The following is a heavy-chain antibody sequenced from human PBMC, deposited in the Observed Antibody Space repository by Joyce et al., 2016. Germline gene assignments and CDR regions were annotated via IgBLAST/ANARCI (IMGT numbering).Heavy chain of an antibody. J-gene: IGHJ4*02. D-gene: IGHD3-10*01. CDR1: GLSFSNHG. V-gene: IGHV3-30*18. Sequence: QVQLVESGGAVVQPGRSLRLSCAASGLSFSNHGMHWVRQPPGKGLELVAVIQRDGNIKYYADTVKGRFTVARDNSKNKLYLEMNSLRPEDTALYYCAKEFGGSGTYYMSYSDYWGQGTLVTVSS. CDR2: IQRDGNIK. CDR3: AKEFGGSGTYYMSYSDY.